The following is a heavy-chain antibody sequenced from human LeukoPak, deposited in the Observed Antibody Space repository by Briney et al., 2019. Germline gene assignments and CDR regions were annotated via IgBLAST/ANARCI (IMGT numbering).Heavy chain of an antibody. CDR1: GFTLSTYS. J-gene: IGHJ6*02. Sequence: PGGSLRLSCAASGFTLSTYSMNWVRQAPGRGLEWVSSISSITNYMYYADSVKGRFTISRDNAKNALYLQMNSLRAEDTAVYYCARGGVGLVIIPGWEYDYYGLDVWGQGTTVTVSS. CDR2: ISSITNYM. V-gene: IGHV3-21*01. CDR3: ARGGVGLVIIPGWEYDYYGLDV. D-gene: IGHD3/OR15-3a*01.